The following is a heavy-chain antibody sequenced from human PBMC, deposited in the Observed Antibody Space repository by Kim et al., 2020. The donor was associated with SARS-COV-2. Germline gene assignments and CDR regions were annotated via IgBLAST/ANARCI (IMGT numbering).Heavy chain of an antibody. D-gene: IGHD2-15*01. CDR1: GGSISSYY. CDR3: ARGVGICSGGSCSLDY. CDR2: IYDTGST. J-gene: IGHJ4*02. Sequence: SETLSLTCTVSGGSISSYYWSWIRQPPGKGLEWIGYIYDTGSTNYNPSLKSRVTISVDTSKNQFSLKLSSVTAADTAVYYCARGVGICSGGSCSLDYWGQRTLVTVS. V-gene: IGHV4-59*01.